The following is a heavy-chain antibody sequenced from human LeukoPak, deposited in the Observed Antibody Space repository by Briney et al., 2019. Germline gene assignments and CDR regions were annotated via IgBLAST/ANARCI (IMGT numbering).Heavy chain of an antibody. V-gene: IGHV4-34*01. CDR2: INHSGST. CDR3: AREVGAIIDY. CDR1: GGSFSGYY. J-gene: IGHJ4*02. Sequence: SETLSLTCAVYGGSFSGYYWSWIRQPPGKGLEWIGEINHSGSTNYNPSLKSRVTISVDTSKNQFSLKLSSVTAADTAVYYCAREVGAIIDYWGQGTLVTVSS. D-gene: IGHD3-10*01.